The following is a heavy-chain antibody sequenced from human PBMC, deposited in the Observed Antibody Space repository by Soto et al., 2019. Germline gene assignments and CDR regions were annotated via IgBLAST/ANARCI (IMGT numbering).Heavy chain of an antibody. CDR1: GGSISSSSYY. CDR2: IYYSGST. D-gene: IGHD2-2*01. V-gene: IGHV4-39*01. Sequence: SETLSLTCTVSGGSISSSSYYWGWIRQPPGKGLEWIGSIYYSGSTYYNPSLKSRVTISVDTSKNQFSLKLSSVTAADTAVYYCARHGGYCSSTSCKHAFDIWGQGTMVTVSS. CDR3: ARHGGYCSSTSCKHAFDI. J-gene: IGHJ3*02.